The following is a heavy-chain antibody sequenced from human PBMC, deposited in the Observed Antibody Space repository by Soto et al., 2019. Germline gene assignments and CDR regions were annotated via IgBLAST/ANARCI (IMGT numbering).Heavy chain of an antibody. J-gene: IGHJ4*02. D-gene: IGHD3-22*01. CDR1: GGSISSGGYY. Sequence: PSETLSLTCTVSGGSISSGGYYWSWIRQHPGKGLEWIGYIYYSGSTYYNPSLKSRVTISVDTSKNQFSLKLSSVTAADTAVYYWARATRGPSSGYYQLDYWGQGTLVT. V-gene: IGHV4-31*03. CDR3: ARATRGPSSGYYQLDY. CDR2: IYYSGST.